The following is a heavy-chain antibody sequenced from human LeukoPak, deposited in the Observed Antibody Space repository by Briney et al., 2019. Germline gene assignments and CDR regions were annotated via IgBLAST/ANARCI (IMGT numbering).Heavy chain of an antibody. J-gene: IGHJ4*02. Sequence: PSETLSLTCTVSGYSISNGYYWGWIRQPPGKGLEWVGSISHRGSTYYNPSLRSRITIALDRSKQKFSLKLTSVTAADTAVYFCARGAEYYAIWRGYAGYSDYWGQGISVTVSS. CDR3: ARGAEYYAIWRGYAGYSDY. V-gene: IGHV4-38-2*02. D-gene: IGHD3-3*01. CDR2: ISHRGST. CDR1: GYSISNGYY.